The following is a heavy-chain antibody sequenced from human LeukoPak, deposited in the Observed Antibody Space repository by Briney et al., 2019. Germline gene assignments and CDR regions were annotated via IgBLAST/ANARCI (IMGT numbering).Heavy chain of an antibody. CDR2: ISGSAGST. CDR1: GFTFSGYA. Sequence: PGGSLRLSCAASGFTFSGYAMGWVRQAPGKGLEWVSAISGSAGSTYYADSVKGRFTISRDNSKNSLYLQMNSLRAEDTALYYCAKLRDFYDSTGYSRFPYWGQGTLVTVSS. J-gene: IGHJ4*02. D-gene: IGHD3-22*01. V-gene: IGHV3-23*01. CDR3: AKLRDFYDSTGYSRFPY.